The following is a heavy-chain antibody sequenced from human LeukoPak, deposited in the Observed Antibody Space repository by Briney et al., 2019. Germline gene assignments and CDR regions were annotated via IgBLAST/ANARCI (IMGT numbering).Heavy chain of an antibody. D-gene: IGHD5-24*01. Sequence: ASVKVSCKASGYTFTSYYMHWVRQAPGQGPEWMGIINPSGGSTSYAQKFQGRVTMTRDTSTSTVYMELSSLRSEDTAVYYCARELRAIARDGYNYYYYMDVWGKGTTVTVSS. CDR1: GYTFTSYY. J-gene: IGHJ6*03. CDR2: INPSGGST. CDR3: ARELRAIARDGYNYYYYMDV. V-gene: IGHV1-46*01.